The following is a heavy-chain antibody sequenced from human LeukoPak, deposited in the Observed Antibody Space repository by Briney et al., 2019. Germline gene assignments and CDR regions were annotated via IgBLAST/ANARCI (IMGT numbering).Heavy chain of an antibody. V-gene: IGHV4-34*01. CDR2: INHSGST. D-gene: IGHD1-26*01. Sequence: SETLSLTCAVYGGSFSGYYWSWIRQPPGKGLEWIGEINHSGSTNYNPSLKSRVTISVDTSKNQFSLKLSSVTAADTAVYYCARRVRSFGTYYYYMDVWGKGTTVTISS. CDR1: GGSFSGYY. CDR3: ARRVRSFGTYYYYMDV. J-gene: IGHJ6*03.